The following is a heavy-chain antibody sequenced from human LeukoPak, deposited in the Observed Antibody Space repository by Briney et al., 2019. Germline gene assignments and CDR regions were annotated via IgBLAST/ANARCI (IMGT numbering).Heavy chain of an antibody. V-gene: IGHV3-53*01. Sequence: TGGSLRLSCAASGFTVCSNYMSWVRRAPGKGLDWVSIIYGGGTTYYADSAKGRFTISRDNSKNTVYLQMNSLRAEDTAAYYCATTPRGSGNYFDYWGQGTLVTVSS. CDR2: IYGGGTT. CDR1: GFTVCSNY. J-gene: IGHJ4*02. D-gene: IGHD3-10*01. CDR3: ATTPRGSGNYFDY.